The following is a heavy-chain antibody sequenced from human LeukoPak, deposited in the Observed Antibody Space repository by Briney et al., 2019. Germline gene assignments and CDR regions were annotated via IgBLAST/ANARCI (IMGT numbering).Heavy chain of an antibody. Sequence: ASVKVSCTASGGTFSSYAISWVRQAPGQGLEWMGGIIPIFGTANYAQKFQGRVTITADESTSTAYMELSSLRSEDTAVYYCASNPPETGDFNYWGQGTLVTVSS. D-gene: IGHD7-27*01. V-gene: IGHV1-69*01. J-gene: IGHJ4*02. CDR3: ASNPPETGDFNY. CDR2: IIPIFGTA. CDR1: GGTFSSYA.